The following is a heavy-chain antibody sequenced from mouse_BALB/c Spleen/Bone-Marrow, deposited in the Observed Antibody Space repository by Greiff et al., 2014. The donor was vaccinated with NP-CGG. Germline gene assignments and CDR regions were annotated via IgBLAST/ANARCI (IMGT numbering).Heavy chain of an antibody. D-gene: IGHD2-3*01. Sequence: EVHLVESGGGLVKPGGSLKLSCAASGFAFSSYDMSWVRQTPEKRLEWVAYISHGGGTTYYSDTVKGRFTISRDNAKNTLYLQMSSLKSEDTAIYYCTRHGGYYPYYYAMDYWGQGSSVPVPS. J-gene: IGHJ4*01. CDR2: ISHGGGTT. CDR1: GFAFSSYD. CDR3: TRHGGYYPYYYAMDY. V-gene: IGHV5-12-1*01.